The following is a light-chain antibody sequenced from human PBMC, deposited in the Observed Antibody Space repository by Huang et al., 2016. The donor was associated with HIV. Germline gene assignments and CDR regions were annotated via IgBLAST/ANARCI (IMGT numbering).Light chain of an antibody. CDR2: GAS. Sequence: EVEMTQSPATLSVSPGERVTLSCRASQSIRSSLAWFQHKPGQAPRLVIYGASTRATGIPARFSGSGSGTEFTLTINSLQSEDFAVYYCHQYSDRNTFGQGTKLEIK. CDR3: HQYSDRNT. J-gene: IGKJ2*01. CDR1: QSIRSS. V-gene: IGKV3-15*01.